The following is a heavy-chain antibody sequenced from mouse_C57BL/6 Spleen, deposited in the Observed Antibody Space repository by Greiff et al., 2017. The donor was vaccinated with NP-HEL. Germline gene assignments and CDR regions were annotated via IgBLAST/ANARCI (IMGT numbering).Heavy chain of an antibody. J-gene: IGHJ2*01. CDR3: GREEPFRGFDY. V-gene: IGHV1-80*01. CDR2: IYPGDGDT. Sequence: VQLQQSGAELVKPGASVKISCKASGYAFSSYWMNWVKQRPGKGLEWIGQIYPGDGDTNYNGKFKGKATLTADKSSSTAYMQLSSLTSEDSAVYFCGREEPFRGFDYWGQGTTLTVSS. D-gene: IGHD3-3*01. CDR1: GYAFSSYW.